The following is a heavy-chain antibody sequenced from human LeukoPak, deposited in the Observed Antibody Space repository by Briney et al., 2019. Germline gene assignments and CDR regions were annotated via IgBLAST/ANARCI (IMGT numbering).Heavy chain of an antibody. CDR1: GHTFSSYG. V-gene: IGHV3-23*01. CDR3: VKDLDYIWGSYRSHAFDI. J-gene: IGHJ3*02. Sequence: GGTLRLSCAASGHTFSSYGMSWVRQAPGKGLGCVSGISGSGGSTYYADSVEGRFTISRDNSKNTLYLQMHSLRAEDTAVYYCVKDLDYIWGSYRSHAFDIWGQGTMVTVSS. D-gene: IGHD3-16*02. CDR2: ISGSGGST.